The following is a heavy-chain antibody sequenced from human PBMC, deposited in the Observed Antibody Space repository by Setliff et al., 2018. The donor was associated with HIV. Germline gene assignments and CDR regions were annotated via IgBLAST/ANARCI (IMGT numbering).Heavy chain of an antibody. D-gene: IGHD6-19*01. J-gene: IGHJ4*02. Sequence: GGSLRLSCTASGFTFGDYGMAWVRQAPGKGLEWVSGINWNGAATGYADSVKGRFTISRDNTKNSLYLQMNRLRAEDTALYYCASLFSKEVAGDDYWGQGTLVTVSS. CDR1: GFTFGDYG. V-gene: IGHV3-20*04. CDR2: INWNGAAT. CDR3: ASLFSKEVAGDDY.